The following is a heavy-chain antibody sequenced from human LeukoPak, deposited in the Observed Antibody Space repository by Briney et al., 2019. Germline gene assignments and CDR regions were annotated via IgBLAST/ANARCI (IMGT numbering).Heavy chain of an antibody. CDR1: GFTFSSYS. V-gene: IGHV3-21*01. Sequence: AGGSLRLSCAASGFTFSSYSMNWVRQAPGKGLEWVSSISSSSSYIYYADSVKGRFTISRDNAKNSLYLQMNSLRAEDTAVYYCAKSLGSTYYDFWSGYYPYYFDYWGQGTLVTVSS. D-gene: IGHD3-3*01. CDR3: AKSLGSTYYDFWSGYYPYYFDY. J-gene: IGHJ4*02. CDR2: ISSSSSYI.